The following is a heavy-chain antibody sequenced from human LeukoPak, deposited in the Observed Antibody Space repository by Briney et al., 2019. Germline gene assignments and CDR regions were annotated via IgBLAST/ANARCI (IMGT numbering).Heavy chain of an antibody. CDR1: GYTFTSYG. D-gene: IGHD3-3*01. CDR3: ARADFWSGYYNGYYYYYMDV. CDR2: ISAYNGNT. Sequence: ASVKVSCKASGYTFTSYGISWVRQAPGQGLEWMGWISAYNGNTNYAQKLQGRVTMTTDTSTSTAYMELRSLRSDDTAVYYCARADFWSGYYNGYYYYYMDVWGKGTTVTVSS. J-gene: IGHJ6*03. V-gene: IGHV1-18*01.